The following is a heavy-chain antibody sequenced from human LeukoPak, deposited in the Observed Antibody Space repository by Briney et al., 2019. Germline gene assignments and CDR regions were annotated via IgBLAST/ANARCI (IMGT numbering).Heavy chain of an antibody. D-gene: IGHD5-12*01. CDR1: GFTFSTYS. J-gene: IGHJ4*02. CDR3: ARDYDEEY. CDR2: ISTSSSHI. V-gene: IGHV3-21*01. Sequence: MTGGSLRLSCAASGFTFSTYSMNWVRQAPGKGLEWVSSISTSSSHIYYADSVKGRFTISRDNAKNSLYLQMHSLRAEDTAVYYCARDYDEEYWGQGTLVTVSS.